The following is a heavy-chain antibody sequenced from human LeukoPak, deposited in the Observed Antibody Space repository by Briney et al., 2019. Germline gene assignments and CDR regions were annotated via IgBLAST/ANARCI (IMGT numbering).Heavy chain of an antibody. V-gene: IGHV1-3*01. CDR1: GYIFTNYA. CDR2: ISAHKGET. CDR3: ARADIIVVAGSTPVGSGFEY. Sequence: ASVKVSCKASGYIFTNYAMHWVRQAPGQRLEWMGWISAHKGETEYAQKFQGRVTMTREISTSTAYMELQSLTSDDTAVYYCARADIIVVAGSTPVGSGFEYWGQGALITVS. D-gene: IGHD2-15*01. J-gene: IGHJ4*02.